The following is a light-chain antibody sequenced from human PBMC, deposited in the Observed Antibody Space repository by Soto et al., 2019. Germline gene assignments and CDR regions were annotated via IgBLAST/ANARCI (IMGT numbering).Light chain of an antibody. CDR3: QQADSFPRT. CDR1: QPINMW. CDR2: AAS. V-gene: IGKV1-12*01. J-gene: IGKJ1*01. Sequence: DIQMTQSPSSVSASVGDRVIITCRASQPINMWVAWYQQKPGKAPELLIHAASSLQSGVPPRFSGSGSGTEFTLTISSLQPEDFATYYCQQADSFPRTFGQGTKVEIK.